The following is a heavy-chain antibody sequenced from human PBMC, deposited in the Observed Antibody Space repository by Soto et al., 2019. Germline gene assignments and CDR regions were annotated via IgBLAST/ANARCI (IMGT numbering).Heavy chain of an antibody. Sequence: EVHLVESGGGLVQPDRSLRLSCAASGFTFDDYAIHWVRQAPGRGLEWVAGISWNGASIGYADSVKGRFTISRDNAKNSLHLQMNSLRSEDTALYYCANLPLYGSGFDCWGQGTLVTVSS. D-gene: IGHD3-10*01. CDR3: ANLPLYGSGFDC. V-gene: IGHV3-9*01. CDR1: GFTFDDYA. J-gene: IGHJ4*02. CDR2: ISWNGASI.